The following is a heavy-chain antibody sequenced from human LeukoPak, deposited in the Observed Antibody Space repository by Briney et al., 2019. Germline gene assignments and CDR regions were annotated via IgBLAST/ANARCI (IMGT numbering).Heavy chain of an antibody. Sequence: GASVKVSCKASGGTFSSYAISWVRQAPGQGLERMGGIIPIFGTANYAQKFQGRVTITADESTSTAYMELSSLRSEDTAVYYCARRDFTIFGVVPPYYGMDVWGQGTTVTVSS. V-gene: IGHV1-69*13. J-gene: IGHJ6*02. CDR3: ARRDFTIFGVVPPYYGMDV. CDR1: GGTFSSYA. D-gene: IGHD3-3*01. CDR2: IIPIFGTA.